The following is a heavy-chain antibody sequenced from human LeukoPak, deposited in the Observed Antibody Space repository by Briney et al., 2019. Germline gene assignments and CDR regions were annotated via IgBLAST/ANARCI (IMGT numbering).Heavy chain of an antibody. Sequence: GASVKVSCKASGYTFTSYYMHWVRQAPGQGLEWMGIINPSGGSTSYAQKFQGRVTMTRDMSTSTVYMELSSLRSEDTAVYYCARGVSRGGEPLYYFDYWGQGTLVTVSP. J-gene: IGHJ4*02. V-gene: IGHV1-46*01. CDR1: GYTFTSYY. CDR2: INPSGGST. CDR3: ARGVSRGGEPLYYFDY. D-gene: IGHD2-21*01.